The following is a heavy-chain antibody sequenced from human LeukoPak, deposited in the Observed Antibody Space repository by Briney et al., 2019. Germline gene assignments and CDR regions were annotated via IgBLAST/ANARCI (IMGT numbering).Heavy chain of an antibody. J-gene: IGHJ4*02. V-gene: IGHV3-9*01. CDR2: ISWNSGSI. CDR3: AKDRAYGGEAADY. CDR1: GNYW. Sequence: PGGSLRLSCAASGNYWMHWVRQAPGKGLEWVSGISWNSGSIGYADSVKGRFTISRDNAKNSLYLQMNSLRAEDTALYYCAKDRAYGGEAADYWGQGTLVTVSS. D-gene: IGHD4-23*01.